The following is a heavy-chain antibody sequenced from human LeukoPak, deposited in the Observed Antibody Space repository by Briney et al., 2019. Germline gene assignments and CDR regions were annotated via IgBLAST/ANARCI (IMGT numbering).Heavy chain of an antibody. CDR1: GFTFSSYA. D-gene: IGHD6-6*01. CDR2: ISYDGSNK. Sequence: GRSLRLSCAASGFTFSSYAMHWVRQAPGKGLEWVAVISYDGSNKYYADSVKGRFTTSRDNSKNTLYLQMNSLRAEDTAVYYCARDLFTGIAARRLGYWGQGTLVTVSS. CDR3: ARDLFTGIAARRLGY. V-gene: IGHV3-30*04. J-gene: IGHJ4*02.